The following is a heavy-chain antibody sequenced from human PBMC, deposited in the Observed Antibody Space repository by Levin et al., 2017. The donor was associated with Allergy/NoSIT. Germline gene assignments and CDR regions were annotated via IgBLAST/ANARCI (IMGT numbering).Heavy chain of an antibody. CDR2: ISAYNGNT. CDR3: ARAEPITMIVVVMGAFDS. CDR1: GYTFTSYG. V-gene: IGHV1-18*01. D-gene: IGHD3-22*01. J-gene: IGHJ3*02. Sequence: ASVKVSCKASGYTFTSYGISWVRQAPGQGLEWMGWISAYNGNTNYAQKLQGRVTMTTDTSTSTAYMELRSLRSDDTAVYYCARAEPITMIVVVMGAFDSWGQGTMVTVSS.